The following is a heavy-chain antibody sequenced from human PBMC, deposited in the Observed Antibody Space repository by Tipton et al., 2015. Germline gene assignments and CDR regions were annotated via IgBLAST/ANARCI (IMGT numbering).Heavy chain of an antibody. CDR1: GFTFSSYW. CDR3: ARGGPWSPFGVVPHDAFDI. CDR2: IDSDGRST. Sequence: SLRLSCAASGFTFSSYWMHWVSQAPGKGLVWVSRIDSDGRSTSYADSVKGRFTISRDNAKNTLSLQMNSLRAEDTAVYYCARGGPWSPFGVVPHDAFDIWGQGTMVTVSS. V-gene: IGHV3-74*01. J-gene: IGHJ3*02. D-gene: IGHD3-3*01.